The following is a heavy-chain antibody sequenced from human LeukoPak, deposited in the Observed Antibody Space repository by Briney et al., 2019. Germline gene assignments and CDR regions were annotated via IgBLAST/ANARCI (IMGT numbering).Heavy chain of an antibody. D-gene: IGHD3-16*01. CDR2: IIPIFGTA. CDR3: ARDLKFGDYDPLTHWFDP. Sequence: SVKVPCKASGGTFSSYAISWVRQAPGQGLEWMGGIIPIFGTANYAQKFQGRVTITADESTSTAYMELSSLRSEDTAVYYCARDLKFGDYDPLTHWFDPWGQGTLVTVSS. CDR1: GGTFSSYA. J-gene: IGHJ5*02. V-gene: IGHV1-69*01.